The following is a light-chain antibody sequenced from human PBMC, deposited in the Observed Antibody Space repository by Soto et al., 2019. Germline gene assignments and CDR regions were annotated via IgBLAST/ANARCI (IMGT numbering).Light chain of an antibody. CDR1: QSISSW. CDR2: DAS. Sequence: DIQMTQSPSTLSASVGDRVTITCRTSQSISSWLAWYQQKPGKAPKLLIYDASSLESGVPSRFSGSGSGTDFTLTISSLQPDDFATYYCQQYNSYPYTFGQGTKLEIK. CDR3: QQYNSYPYT. V-gene: IGKV1-5*01. J-gene: IGKJ2*01.